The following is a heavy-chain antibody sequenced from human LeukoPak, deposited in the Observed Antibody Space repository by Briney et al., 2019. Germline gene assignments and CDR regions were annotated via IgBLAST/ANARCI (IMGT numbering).Heavy chain of an antibody. Sequence: PGGSLRLSCAASGFTFSSYSMNWVRQAPGKGLEWVSSISSSSSYIYYADSVKGRFTISRDNAKNSLYLQMNSLRAEDTAVYYCASDLWFGLFDYWGQGALVTVSS. J-gene: IGHJ4*02. CDR1: GFTFSSYS. D-gene: IGHD3-10*01. CDR3: ASDLWFGLFDY. CDR2: ISSSSSYI. V-gene: IGHV3-21*01.